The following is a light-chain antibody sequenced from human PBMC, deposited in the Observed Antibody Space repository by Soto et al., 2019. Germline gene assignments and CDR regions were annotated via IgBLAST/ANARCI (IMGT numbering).Light chain of an antibody. Sequence: QSVLTQPASVSGSPGQSITISCTGTSSDVGGYSFVSWYQQHPGKAPKLVIYDVNNRPSGVSNRFSGSKSGNTASLTISGLQTEDEADYYCNSYTSSGTYVFGTGTKVTVL. CDR1: SSDVGGYSF. J-gene: IGLJ1*01. CDR2: DVN. V-gene: IGLV2-14*03. CDR3: NSYTSSGTYV.